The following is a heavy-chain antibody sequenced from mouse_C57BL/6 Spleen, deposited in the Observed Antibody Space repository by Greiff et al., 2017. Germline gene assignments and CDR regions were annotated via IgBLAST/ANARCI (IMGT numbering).Heavy chain of an antibody. CDR2: IHPNSGST. V-gene: IGHV1-64*01. CDR3: VSGYDFDY. Sequence: QVHVKQPGAELVKPGASVKLSCKASGYTFTSYWMHWVKQRPGQGLEWIGMIHPNSGSTNYNEKFKSKATLTVDKSSSTAYMQLSSLTSEDSAVYYCVSGYDFDYWGQGTTLTVSS. J-gene: IGHJ2*01. CDR1: GYTFTSYW. D-gene: IGHD2-3*01.